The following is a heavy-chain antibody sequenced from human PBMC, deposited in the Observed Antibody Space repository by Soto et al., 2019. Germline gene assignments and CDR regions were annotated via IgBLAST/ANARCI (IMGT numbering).Heavy chain of an antibody. CDR1: GFTSSSYA. J-gene: IGHJ6*02. CDR3: AKALRYFDWLVRPWNAMDV. V-gene: IGHV3-23*01. D-gene: IGHD3-9*01. CDR2: ISGSGSNT. Sequence: PGGSLRLSCAASGFTSSSYAMSWVRQAPGKGLEWVSAISGSGSNTYYADSVNGRFTISRDNSKNTLFLQMNSLRAEDTAVYHCAKALRYFDWLVRPWNAMDVWGQGTTVTVSS.